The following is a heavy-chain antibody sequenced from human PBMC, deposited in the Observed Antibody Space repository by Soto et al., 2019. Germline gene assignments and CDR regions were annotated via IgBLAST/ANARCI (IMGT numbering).Heavy chain of an antibody. CDR1: GGSISSGGYY. CDR3: ARGSVLRYFDWLSPADY. CDR2: IYCSGST. Sequence: SETLSLTCTVSGGSISSGGYYWSWIRQHPGKGLEWIGYIYCSGSTYYNPSLKSRVTISVDTSKNQFSLKLSSVTAADTAVYYCARGSVLRYFDWLSPADYWGQGTLVTVSS. D-gene: IGHD3-9*01. V-gene: IGHV4-31*03. J-gene: IGHJ4*02.